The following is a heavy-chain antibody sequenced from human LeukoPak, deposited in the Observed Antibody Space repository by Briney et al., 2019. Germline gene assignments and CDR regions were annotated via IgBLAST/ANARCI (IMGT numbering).Heavy chain of an antibody. CDR1: GGSISSGGYY. V-gene: IGHV4-31*03. J-gene: IGHJ5*02. Sequence: PSETLSLTCTVSGGSISSGGYYWSWIRQHPGKGLEWIGYIYHSGSTYYNPSLKSRVTISVDTSKNQFSLKLSSVTAADTAVYYCARVTITMVRGVIRPNWFDPWGQGTLVTVSS. CDR2: IYHSGST. D-gene: IGHD3-10*01. CDR3: ARVTITMVRGVIRPNWFDP.